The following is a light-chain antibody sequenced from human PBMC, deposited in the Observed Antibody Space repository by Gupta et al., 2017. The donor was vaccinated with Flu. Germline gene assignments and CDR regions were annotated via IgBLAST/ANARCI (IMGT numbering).Light chain of an antibody. CDR3: QQFYNLPYT. V-gene: IGKV1-33*01. J-gene: IGKJ2*01. CDR1: QSISNY. CDR2: DTS. Sequence: DIQMTQSPSSLSASVGDRVAITCQANQSISNYLNWYQHKPGNAPKLLIYDTSNLETGVPSRFSGIGSGTHFSLILSSLQPEDMATYYCQQFYNLPYTFGQGTQLESK.